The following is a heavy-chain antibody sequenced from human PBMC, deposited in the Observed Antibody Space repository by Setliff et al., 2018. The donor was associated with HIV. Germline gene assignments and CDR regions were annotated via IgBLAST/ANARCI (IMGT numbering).Heavy chain of an antibody. CDR1: GYTFSTYT. V-gene: IGHV1-3*01. CDR2: INAGNGNT. CDR3: ARAVFWSGSPYYKGMDV. J-gene: IGHJ6*02. D-gene: IGHD3-3*01. Sequence: ASVKVSCKASGYTFSTYTMHWVRQAPGQRLEWMGWINAGNGNTKYSQKFQGRVTITRDTSASTAYMELNSLTAEDTAVYFCARAVFWSGSPYYKGMDVWGQGTTVTVSS.